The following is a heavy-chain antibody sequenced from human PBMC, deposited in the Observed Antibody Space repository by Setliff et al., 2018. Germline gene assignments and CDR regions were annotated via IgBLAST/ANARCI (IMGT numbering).Heavy chain of an antibody. CDR1: GYTFTDYY. Sequence: ASVKVSCKVSGYTFTDYYMHWVQQAPGKGLEWMGLVDPEDGETIYAEKFQCRVTITADTSTDTAYMELSSLRSEDTAVYYCATEGHSSGWYSSTFDIWGQGTMVTVSS. CDR2: VDPEDGET. J-gene: IGHJ3*02. CDR3: ATEGHSSGWYSSTFDI. V-gene: IGHV1-69-2*01. D-gene: IGHD6-19*01.